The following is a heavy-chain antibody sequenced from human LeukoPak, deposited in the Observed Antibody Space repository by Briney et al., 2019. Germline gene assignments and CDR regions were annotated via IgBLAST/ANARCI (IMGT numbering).Heavy chain of an antibody. CDR3: ARVDAPYSSSWYLRGDGGYYFDY. CDR2: INPSGGST. J-gene: IGHJ4*02. CDR1: GYTFTGYY. Sequence: EASVKVSCEASGYTFTGYYMHWVRQAPGQGLEWMGIINPSGGSTSYAQKFQGRVTMTRDTSTSTVYMELSSLRSEDTAVYYCARVDAPYSSSWYLRGDGGYYFDYWGQGTLVTVSS. V-gene: IGHV1-46*01. D-gene: IGHD6-13*01.